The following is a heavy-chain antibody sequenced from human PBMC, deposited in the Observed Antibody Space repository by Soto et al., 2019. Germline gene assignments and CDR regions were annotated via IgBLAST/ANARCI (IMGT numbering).Heavy chain of an antibody. V-gene: IGHV3-23*01. CDR1: GFTFSSYA. D-gene: IGHD1-26*01. CDR3: AKDLRWELYYYYYMDV. Sequence: GGSLRLSCAASGFTFSSYAMSWVRQAPGKGLGWVSAISGSGGSTYYADSVKGRFTISRDNSKNTLYLQMNSLRAEDTAVYYCAKDLRWELYYYYYMDVWGKGTTVTVSS. J-gene: IGHJ6*03. CDR2: ISGSGGST.